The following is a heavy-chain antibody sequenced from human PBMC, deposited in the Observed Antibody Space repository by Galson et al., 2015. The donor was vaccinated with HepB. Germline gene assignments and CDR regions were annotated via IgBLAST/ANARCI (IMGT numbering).Heavy chain of an antibody. V-gene: IGHV3-13*01. CDR2: IGTAGDT. D-gene: IGHD4-23*01. J-gene: IGHJ6*02. CDR3: ARGRGNPYYYYGMDV. Sequence: SLRLSCAASGFTFSRYDMHWVRQATGKGLEWVSAIGTAGDTYYPGSVKGRFTISRENAKNSLYLQMNSLGAGDTAVYYCARGRGNPYYYYGMDVWGQGTTVTVSS. CDR1: GFTFSRYD.